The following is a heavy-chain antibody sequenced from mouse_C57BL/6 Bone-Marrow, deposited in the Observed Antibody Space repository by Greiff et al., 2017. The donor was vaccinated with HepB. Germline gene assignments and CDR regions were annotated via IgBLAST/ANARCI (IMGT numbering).Heavy chain of an antibody. CDR2: IDPSDSYT. CDR1: GYTFTSYW. V-gene: IGHV1-50*01. Sequence: QVQLQQPGAELVKPGASVKLSCKASGYTFTSYWMQWVKQRPGQGLEWIGEIDPSDSYTNYNQKFKGKAILTADKSSSTAYMELRSLTSEDSAVYYCTRGVWFAYWGQGTLVTVSA. J-gene: IGHJ3*01. CDR3: TRGVWFAY.